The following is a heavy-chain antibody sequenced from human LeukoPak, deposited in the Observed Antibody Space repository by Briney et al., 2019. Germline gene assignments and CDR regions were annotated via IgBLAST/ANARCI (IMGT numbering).Heavy chain of an antibody. CDR2: ISGSGGST. D-gene: IGHD5-12*01. CDR3: AKGLLPFEGYSGYHGDAFDI. V-gene: IGHV3-23*01. J-gene: IGHJ3*02. CDR1: GFTFSSYA. Sequence: GGSLRLSCAASGFTFSSYAMSWVRQAPGKGLEWVSAISGSGGSTYYADSVKGRFTISRDNSKNTLYLQMNSLRAEDTAVYYCAKGLLPFEGYSGYHGDAFDIWGQGTMVTVSS.